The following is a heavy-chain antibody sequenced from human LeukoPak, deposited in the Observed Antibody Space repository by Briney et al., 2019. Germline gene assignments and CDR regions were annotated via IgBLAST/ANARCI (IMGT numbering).Heavy chain of an antibody. J-gene: IGHJ3*02. CDR2: IGTAGDT. CDR3: ARRGFGELYYAFDI. D-gene: IGHD3-10*01. CDR1: GFTFSSYD. V-gene: IGHV3-13*01. Sequence: GGSLRLSCAASGFTFSSYDMHWVRQATGKGLEWVSAIGTAGDTYYPGSVKGRFTISRENAKNSLYLQMNSLRAGDTAVYYCARRGFGELYYAFDIWGQGTMVTVSS.